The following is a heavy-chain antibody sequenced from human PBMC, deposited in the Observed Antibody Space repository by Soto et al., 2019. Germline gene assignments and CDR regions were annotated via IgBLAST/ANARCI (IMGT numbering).Heavy chain of an antibody. J-gene: IGHJ5*02. Sequence: SETLSLTCAVSGGSISSGGYSWSWIRQPPGKGLEWIGYIYHSGSTYYNPSLKSRVTISVDRSKNQFSLKLSSVTAADTAVYYCARAYNWTSSPFDPWGQATLVTVS. CDR1: GGSISSGGYS. CDR2: IYHSGST. CDR3: ARAYNWTSSPFDP. V-gene: IGHV4-30-2*01. D-gene: IGHD1-20*01.